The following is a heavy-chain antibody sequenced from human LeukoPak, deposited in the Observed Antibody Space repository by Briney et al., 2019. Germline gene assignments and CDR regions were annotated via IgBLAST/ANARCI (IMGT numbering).Heavy chain of an antibody. CDR1: GGSFSGYY. CDR3: ARAAGLDSFDY. CDR2: INHSGST. D-gene: IGHD1-1*01. Sequence: SETLSLTCAVYGGSFSGYYWSWIRQPPGKGLEWIGEINHSGSTNYNPSLKSRVTISVDTSKNQFSLKLSSVTAADTAVYYCARAAGLDSFDYWGQGTLVTVSS. J-gene: IGHJ4*02. V-gene: IGHV4-34*01.